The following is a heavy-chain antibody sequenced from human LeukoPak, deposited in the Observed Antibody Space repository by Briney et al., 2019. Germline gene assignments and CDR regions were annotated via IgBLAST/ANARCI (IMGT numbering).Heavy chain of an antibody. Sequence: PSETLSLTCTVSGGSISSYYWSWIRQPAGKGLEWIGRVYTSGSTYYNPSLKSRVTMSVDTSKNQFSLKLSSVTAADTAVYYCARVAQPPMIVGVEYYFDYWGQGTLVTVSS. CDR1: GGSISSYY. CDR3: ARVAQPPMIVGVEYYFDY. V-gene: IGHV4-4*07. J-gene: IGHJ4*02. CDR2: VYTSGST. D-gene: IGHD3-22*01.